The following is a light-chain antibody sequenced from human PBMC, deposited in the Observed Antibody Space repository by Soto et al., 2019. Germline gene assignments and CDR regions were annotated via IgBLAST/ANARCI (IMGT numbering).Light chain of an antibody. J-gene: IGLJ1*01. Sequence: QSVLTQPPSASGTPGQRVTISCSGSTSNIGSNTVSWYQQLPGRAPKLLIYSNDQRPSGAPERFSGSKSGTSASLAISGLQSEDEADYYCAAWDDSLNGSYVFGTGTKATVL. CDR2: SND. CDR3: AAWDDSLNGSYV. V-gene: IGLV1-44*01. CDR1: TSNIGSNT.